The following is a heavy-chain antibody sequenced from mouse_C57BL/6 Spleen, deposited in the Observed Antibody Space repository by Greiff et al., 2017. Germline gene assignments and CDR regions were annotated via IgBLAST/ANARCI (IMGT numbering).Heavy chain of an antibody. CDR2: IDPEDGET. V-gene: IGHV14-2*01. Sequence: EVQLQQSGAELVKPGASVKLSCTASGFNITDYYMHWVKQRPEQGLEWIGRIDPEDGETKYAPKFQGKATMTADTSSNTAYLQLSSLTSEDTAVYYCARSPYDYGAYYFALGYRGQGASVTVSS. D-gene: IGHD2-4*01. J-gene: IGHJ4*01. CDR1: GFNITDYY. CDR3: ARSPYDYGAYYFALGY.